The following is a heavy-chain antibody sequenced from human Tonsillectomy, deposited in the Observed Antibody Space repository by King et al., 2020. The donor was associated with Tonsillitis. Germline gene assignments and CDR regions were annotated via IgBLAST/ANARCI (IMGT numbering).Heavy chain of an antibody. CDR3: ARGVRVRGVNYYGMDV. D-gene: IGHD3-10*01. CDR1: GFTVSSNY. Sequence: VQLVESGGGLIQPGGSLRLSCAASGFTVSSNYMSWVRQAPGKGLEWVSVIYSGDSTYYADSVKGRFTISRDNSKNTLYLPMNSLGAEDTDVYYCARGVRVRGVNYYGMDVWGQGTTVIVSS. J-gene: IGHJ6*02. CDR2: IYSGDST. V-gene: IGHV3-53*01.